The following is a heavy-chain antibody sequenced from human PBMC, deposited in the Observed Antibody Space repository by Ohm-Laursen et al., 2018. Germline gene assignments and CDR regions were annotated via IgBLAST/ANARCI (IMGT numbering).Heavy chain of an antibody. CDR1: GGTFSSYA. J-gene: IGHJ5*02. Sequence: SVKVSCNASGGTFSSYAISWVRQAPGQGLEWMGGIIPIFGTANYAQKFQGRVTITADESTSTAYMELSSLRSEDTAVYYCASTRQLGWFDLWGQGTLVTVSS. D-gene: IGHD5-24*01. CDR3: ASTRQLGWFDL. V-gene: IGHV1-69*13. CDR2: IIPIFGTA.